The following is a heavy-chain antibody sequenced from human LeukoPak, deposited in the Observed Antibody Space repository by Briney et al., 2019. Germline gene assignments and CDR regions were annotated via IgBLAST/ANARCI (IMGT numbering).Heavy chain of an antibody. V-gene: IGHV3-7*01. Sequence: GGSLRLSCAAAGFTFSKTWMSWVRQAPGKGLAWVASIKQDGSEKYYVDSVKGRFTISRDSAKNSLYLQMNSLRAEDTAVYYCASVDIVAPNDYWGQGTLVTVSS. CDR1: GFTFSKTW. D-gene: IGHD5-12*01. CDR2: IKQDGSEK. CDR3: ASVDIVAPNDY. J-gene: IGHJ4*02.